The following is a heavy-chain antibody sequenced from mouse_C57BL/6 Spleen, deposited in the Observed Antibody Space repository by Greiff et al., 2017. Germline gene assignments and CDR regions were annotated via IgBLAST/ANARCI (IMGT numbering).Heavy chain of an antibody. J-gene: IGHJ1*03. Sequence: QVQLQQPGAELVKPGASVKLSCKASGYTFTSYWMHWVKQRPGQGLEWIGMIHPNSGSTNYNEKFKRKATLTVDKSSSTAYMQLSSLTSEDSAVYYCARRDYYGSSYGWWYFDVWGTGTTVTVSS. V-gene: IGHV1-64*01. CDR2: IHPNSGST. CDR3: ARRDYYGSSYGWWYFDV. CDR1: GYTFTSYW. D-gene: IGHD1-1*01.